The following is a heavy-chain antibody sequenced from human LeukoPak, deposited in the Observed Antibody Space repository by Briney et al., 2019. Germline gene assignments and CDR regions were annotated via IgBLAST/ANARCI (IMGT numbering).Heavy chain of an antibody. CDR1: GFTFSSYS. CDR3: ARVPRGPYYYDSSGYSHNWFDP. V-gene: IGHV3-21*01. Sequence: GGALRLSCAASGFTFSSYSMNWVRQAPGKGLEWVSSIISSSSYIYYADSVKGRFTISRDNAKNSRYLQMNSLRAEDTAVYYCARVPRGPYYYDSSGYSHNWFDPWGQGTLVTVSS. J-gene: IGHJ5*02. CDR2: IISSSSYI. D-gene: IGHD3-22*01.